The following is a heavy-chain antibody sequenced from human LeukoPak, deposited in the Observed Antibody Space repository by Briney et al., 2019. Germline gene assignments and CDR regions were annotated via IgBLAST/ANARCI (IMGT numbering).Heavy chain of an antibody. J-gene: IGHJ5*02. V-gene: IGHV1-2*02. D-gene: IGHD3-9*01. CDR3: ARVSTSGYRDWLDP. Sequence: ASVKVSCKASGYTFADYYIHWVRQAPGQGLEWMGWIYPKSGGTNSAQKFQGRVTMTRDTSISTAYMELSRLKFDDTAVCYCARVSTSGYRDWLDPWGQGTLVTVSS. CDR1: GYTFADYY. CDR2: IYPKSGGT.